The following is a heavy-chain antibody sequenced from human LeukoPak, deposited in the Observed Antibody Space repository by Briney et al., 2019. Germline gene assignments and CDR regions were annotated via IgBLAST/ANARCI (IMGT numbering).Heavy chain of an antibody. V-gene: IGHV3-23*01. J-gene: IGHJ6*03. Sequence: GGSLRLSCAASDFSFITYAMSWVRQAPGKGLEWVSTISGGGDATYYADSVKGRFTISRDNSKNTLYLQMNSLRAEDTAVYYCARDFRGYSMDVWGKGTTVTISS. CDR3: ARDFRGYSMDV. CDR1: DFSFITYA. CDR2: ISGGGDAT. D-gene: IGHD3-10*01.